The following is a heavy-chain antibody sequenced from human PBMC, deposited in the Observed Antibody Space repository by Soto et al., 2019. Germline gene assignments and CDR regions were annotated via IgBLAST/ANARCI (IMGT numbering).Heavy chain of an antibody. J-gene: IGHJ6*03. Sequence: GGSLRLSCAASGFTFGSYGMHWVRQAPGKGLEWVAVIWYDGSNKYYADSVKGRFTISRDNSKNTLYLQMNSLRAEDTAVYYCAREGFQPPTYYYYYYMDVWGKGTTVTGSS. V-gene: IGHV3-33*01. CDR2: IWYDGSNK. D-gene: IGHD3-10*01. CDR3: AREGFQPPTYYYYYYMDV. CDR1: GFTFGSYG.